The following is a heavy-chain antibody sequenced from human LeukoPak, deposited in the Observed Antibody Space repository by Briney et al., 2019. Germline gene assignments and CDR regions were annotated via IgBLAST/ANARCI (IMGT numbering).Heavy chain of an antibody. CDR2: IYYSGST. Sequence: SETLSLTCTVSGGSISSYYWSWIRQPPGKGLEWIGYIYYSGSTNYNPSLKSRVTISVDTSKNQFSLKLMSVTAADTAVYYCVTGGSPYSYYYYMDVWGKGTTVTVSS. CDR1: GGSISSYY. J-gene: IGHJ6*03. V-gene: IGHV4-59*01. D-gene: IGHD5-12*01. CDR3: VTGGSPYSYYYYMDV.